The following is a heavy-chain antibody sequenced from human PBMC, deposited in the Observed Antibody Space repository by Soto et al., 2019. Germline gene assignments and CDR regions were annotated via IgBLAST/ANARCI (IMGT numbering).Heavy chain of an antibody. V-gene: IGHV4-59*01. Sequence: SETLSLTCTVSGGSISSYYWSWIRQPPGKGLEWIGYIYYSGITDYNPSLKSRVTISVDTSKSQFSLKLSSVTAADTAVYYCARGGGGYFFAFWGQGTLVTVSA. CDR1: GGSISSYY. D-gene: IGHD2-15*01. CDR2: IYYSGIT. CDR3: ARGGGGYFFAF. J-gene: IGHJ4*02.